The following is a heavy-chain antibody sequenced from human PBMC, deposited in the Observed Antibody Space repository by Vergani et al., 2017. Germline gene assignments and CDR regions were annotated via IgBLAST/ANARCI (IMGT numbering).Heavy chain of an antibody. J-gene: IGHJ6*03. V-gene: IGHV1-69*01. CDR3: ARVSREGCSSTSCYYYYMYV. CDR2: IIPIFGTA. D-gene: IGHD2-2*01. Sequence: QVQLVQSGAEVKKPGSSVKVSCKASGGTFSSYAISWVRQAPGQGLEWMGGIIPIFGTANYAQKFQGRVTITADESTSTAYMELSSLRSEDTAVYYGARVSREGCSSTSCYYYYMYVWGKGTTVTVSS. CDR1: GGTFSSYA.